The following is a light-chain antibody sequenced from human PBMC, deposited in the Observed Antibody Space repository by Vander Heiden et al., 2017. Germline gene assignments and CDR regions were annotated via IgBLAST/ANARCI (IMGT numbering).Light chain of an antibody. CDR3: QAWDSSTYV. V-gene: IGLV3-1*01. CDR1: KLGDKY. CDR2: QDS. Sequence: SYNLPQPPPCPLSPGQTASITCSGDKLGDKYACWYQQKPGQSPVLVIYQDSKRPSGIPERFSGSNSGNTATLTISGTQAMDEADYYCQAWDSSTYVFGTGTKVTVL. J-gene: IGLJ1*01.